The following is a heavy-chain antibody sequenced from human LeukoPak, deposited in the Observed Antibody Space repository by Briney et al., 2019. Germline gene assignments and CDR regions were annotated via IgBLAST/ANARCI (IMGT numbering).Heavy chain of an antibody. CDR2: IIPIFGTA. V-gene: IGHV1-69*05. D-gene: IGHD2-15*01. Sequence: ASVKISCKASGGTFSSYAISWVRQAPGQGLEWMGRIIPIFGTANYAQKFQGRVTITTEESTNTAHTERSSLISEDTAVYYCAREYCSGGSCANLNNWFDPWGQGTLVTVSS. J-gene: IGHJ5*02. CDR3: AREYCSGGSCANLNNWFDP. CDR1: GGTFSSYA.